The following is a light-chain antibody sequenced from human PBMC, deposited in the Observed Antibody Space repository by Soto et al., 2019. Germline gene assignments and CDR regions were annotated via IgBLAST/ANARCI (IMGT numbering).Light chain of an antibody. Sequence: DIQMTQSPSTLSAFVGDRVTITCRASQSISSWLAWYQQKPGKAPKLLIYKASTLESGVPSRFSGSGFGTEFTLTIASLQPDDFATYYCQQYETFSGTFGPGTKVDIK. CDR1: QSISSW. CDR3: QQYETFSGT. J-gene: IGKJ1*01. CDR2: KAS. V-gene: IGKV1-5*03.